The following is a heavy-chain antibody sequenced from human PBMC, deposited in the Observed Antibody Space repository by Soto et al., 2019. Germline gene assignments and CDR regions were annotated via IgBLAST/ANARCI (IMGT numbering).Heavy chain of an antibody. CDR2: IIPLFGTA. V-gene: IGHV1-69*12. CDR1: GGTFSRYA. D-gene: IGHD6-19*01. Sequence: QVQLVQSGAEVKKPGSSVKVSCKASGGTFSRYAISWVRQAPGQGLAWMGGIIPLFGTANYAQKFQGRVTITADESTSTAYMELRRLRSEDTAVYYCAQTLGLAVAGPGRFDLWGRGTLVTVSS. CDR3: AQTLGLAVAGPGRFDL. J-gene: IGHJ2*01.